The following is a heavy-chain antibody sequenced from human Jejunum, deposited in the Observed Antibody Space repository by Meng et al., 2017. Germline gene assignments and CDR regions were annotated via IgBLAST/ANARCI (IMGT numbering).Heavy chain of an antibody. V-gene: IGHV4-31*03. CDR1: GASISSDSQY. D-gene: IGHD4-17*01. J-gene: IGHJ4*02. Sequence: ESGPGLVQPSHTLSLTRTVSGASISSDSQYWTWIRQHPGKGLEWIGYIHKSGNTYYSPSLESRISMAVDTSKNQFSLKLNSVTAADTAVYYCARETVVTTRFYDYWGQGTLVTVSS. CDR2: IHKSGNT. CDR3: ARETVVTTRFYDY.